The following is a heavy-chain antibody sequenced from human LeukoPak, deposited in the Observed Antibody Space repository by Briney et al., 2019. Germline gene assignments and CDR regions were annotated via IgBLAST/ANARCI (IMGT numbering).Heavy chain of an antibody. J-gene: IGHJ4*02. CDR1: GFTFSIYT. V-gene: IGHV3-30*04. CDR3: AKDIYSSGLGFDY. CDR2: ILFGGSNK. Sequence: PGGSLRLSCAASGFTFSIYTMRWVRQAPGKGLEWVSDILFGGSNKYYADSVKGRFTISRDNSKNSLYLQMNSLRAEDTALYYCAKDIYSSGLGFDYWGQGTLVTVSS. D-gene: IGHD6-19*01.